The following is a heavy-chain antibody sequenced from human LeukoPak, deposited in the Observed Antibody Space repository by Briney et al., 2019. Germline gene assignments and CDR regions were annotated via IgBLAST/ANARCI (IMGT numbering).Heavy chain of an antibody. CDR3: ARGALLWFGDKMEYYFDY. Sequence: SETLSLTCTVSGGSISSSSYYWGWIRQPPGKGLEWIGSIYYSGSTYYNPSLKSRVTISVDASKNQFSLKLTSMTAADTAVYYCARGALLWFGDKMEYYFDYWGQGTLLTVSS. J-gene: IGHJ4*02. D-gene: IGHD3-10*01. CDR1: GGSISSSSYY. CDR2: IYYSGST. V-gene: IGHV4-39*07.